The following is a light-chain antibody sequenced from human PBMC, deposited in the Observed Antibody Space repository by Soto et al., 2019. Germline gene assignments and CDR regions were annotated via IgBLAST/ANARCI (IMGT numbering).Light chain of an antibody. CDR2: ATS. V-gene: IGKV1-39*01. Sequence: DIQMTQSPSSLSASLVDRVTITCLASRTIDNYLNWYQQKPGRAPELLVYATSSLQSGVPSRFTGGGSGTHFTLTISGLQPEDFATYFCQQSYNTPITFGQGTRLEIK. CDR1: RTIDNY. J-gene: IGKJ5*01. CDR3: QQSYNTPIT.